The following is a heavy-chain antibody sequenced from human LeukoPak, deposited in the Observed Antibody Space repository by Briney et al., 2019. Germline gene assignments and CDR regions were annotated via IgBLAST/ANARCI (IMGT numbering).Heavy chain of an antibody. CDR2: IKSITDGATT. D-gene: IGHD2-2*01. Sequence: IKSITDGATTDYAAPVKGRFTISIDDSKHTLYLQMNSLKTEDTAVYYCTTDPAMTAFFDYWGQGTLVTVSS. V-gene: IGHV3-15*01. CDR3: TTDPAMTAFFDY. J-gene: IGHJ4*02.